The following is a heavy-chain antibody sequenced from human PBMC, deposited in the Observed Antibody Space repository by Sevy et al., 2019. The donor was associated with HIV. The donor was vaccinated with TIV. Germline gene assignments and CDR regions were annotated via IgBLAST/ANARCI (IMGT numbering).Heavy chain of an antibody. CDR2: ISHGGSYE. CDR3: ARMVSGGLRWELIKENAFDI. J-gene: IGHJ3*02. CDR1: GFAFRDSA. Sequence: GGSLRLSCEASGFAFRDSAIHWVRQSPGKGLERVALISHGGSYEYYVDSVKGRFTVSSDRSKNILYLQMDSLRAEDTAVYYCARMVSGGLRWELIKENAFDIWCQGTAVTVSS. D-gene: IGHD4-17*01. V-gene: IGHV3-30-3*01.